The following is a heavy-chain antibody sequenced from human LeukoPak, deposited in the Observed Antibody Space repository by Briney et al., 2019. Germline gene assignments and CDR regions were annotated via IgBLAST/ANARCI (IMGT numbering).Heavy chain of an antibody. CDR3: TKARSIDY. CDR2: ISYDGSNK. CDR1: GFTFSSYG. V-gene: IGHV3-30*18. Sequence: GGSLRLSRAASGFTFSSYGMHWVRQAPGKGLEWVAVISYDGSNKYYADSVKGRFTISRDNSKNTLYLQMNSLRAEDTAVYYCTKARSIDYWGQGTLVTVSS. J-gene: IGHJ4*02.